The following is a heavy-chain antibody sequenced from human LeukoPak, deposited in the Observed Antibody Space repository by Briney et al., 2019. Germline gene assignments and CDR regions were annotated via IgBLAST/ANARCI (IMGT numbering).Heavy chain of an antibody. CDR1: GFTFSSYS. CDR2: ISSSSSYI. CDR3: ARGQWELPLFDY. V-gene: IGHV3-21*01. Sequence: GGSLRLSCAASGFTFSSYSMNWVRQAPGEGLEWVSSISSSSSYIYYADPVKGRFTISRDNAKNSLYLQMNSLRAEDTAVYYCARGQWELPLFDYWGQGTLVTVSS. J-gene: IGHJ4*02. D-gene: IGHD1-26*01.